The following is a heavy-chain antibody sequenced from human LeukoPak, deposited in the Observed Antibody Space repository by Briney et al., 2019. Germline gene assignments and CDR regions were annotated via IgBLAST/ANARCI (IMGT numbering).Heavy chain of an antibody. Sequence: PGGSLRLSCAASGFTFSGSTVHWVRQASGKGLEWVGRIRSKANRYATTYGASVKGRFTISRDDSKNTAYLQMNSLRADDTAVYYCARRAGEYSHPYDYWGQGTLVTVSS. D-gene: IGHD4-17*01. CDR1: GFTFSGST. CDR2: IRSKANRYAT. CDR3: ARRAGEYSHPYDY. J-gene: IGHJ4*02. V-gene: IGHV3-73*01.